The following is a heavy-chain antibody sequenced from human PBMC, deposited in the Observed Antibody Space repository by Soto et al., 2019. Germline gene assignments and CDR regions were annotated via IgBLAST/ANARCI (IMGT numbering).Heavy chain of an antibody. Sequence: SETLSLTCTVSGGSISSYYWSWIRQPPGKGLEWTGYIYYSGSTNYNPSLKSRVTISVDTSKNQFSLKLSSVTAADTAVYYCARVLLSRRYYFDHWGQGTLVTVSS. D-gene: IGHD3-16*02. CDR3: ARVLLSRRYYFDH. V-gene: IGHV4-59*01. CDR2: IYYSGST. J-gene: IGHJ4*02. CDR1: GGSISSYY.